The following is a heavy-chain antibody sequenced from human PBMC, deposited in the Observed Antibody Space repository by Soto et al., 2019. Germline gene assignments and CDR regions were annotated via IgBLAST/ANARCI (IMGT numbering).Heavy chain of an antibody. D-gene: IGHD6-6*01. CDR3: AKDLHSSSSGGDY. J-gene: IGHJ4*02. V-gene: IGHV3-30*18. Sequence: PGGSLRLSCAASGFTCSSYGMHWVRQAPGKGLEWVAVISYDGSNKYYADSVKGRFTISRDNSKNTLYLQMNSLRAEDTAVYYCAKDLHSSSSGGDYWGQGTLVTVSS. CDR1: GFTCSSYG. CDR2: ISYDGSNK.